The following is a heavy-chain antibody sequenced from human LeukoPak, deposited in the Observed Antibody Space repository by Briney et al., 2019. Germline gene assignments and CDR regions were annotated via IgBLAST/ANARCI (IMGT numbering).Heavy chain of an antibody. CDR3: AREGSGSYLATH. V-gene: IGHV4-61*10. CDR2: IYYSGST. D-gene: IGHD3-10*01. CDR1: GGSISSGSYY. J-gene: IGHJ4*02. Sequence: PSQTLSLTCTVSGGSISSGSYYWSWIRQPAGKGLEWIGYIYYSGSTNYNPSLKSRVTISVDTSKNQFSLKLSSVTAADTAVYYCAREGSGSYLATHWGQGTLVTVSS.